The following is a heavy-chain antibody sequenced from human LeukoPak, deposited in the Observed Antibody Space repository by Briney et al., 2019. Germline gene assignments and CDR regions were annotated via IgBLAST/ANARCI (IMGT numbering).Heavy chain of an antibody. Sequence: PGRSLRLSCAASGFTFSSYDMHWVRQAPGKGLEWVAVISYDGSKNYYGDSVKGRFTISRDNSKNTLYLQMNSLRAEDTAVYYCAKDLGEVVHRDAFDIWGQGTMVTVSS. CDR2: ISYDGSKN. CDR3: AKDLGEVVHRDAFDI. V-gene: IGHV3-30*18. D-gene: IGHD3-22*01. J-gene: IGHJ3*02. CDR1: GFTFSSYD.